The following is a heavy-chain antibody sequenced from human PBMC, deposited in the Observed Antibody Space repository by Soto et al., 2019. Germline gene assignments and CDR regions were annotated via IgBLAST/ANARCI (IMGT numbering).Heavy chain of an antibody. D-gene: IGHD3-10*01. J-gene: IGHJ3*02. CDR3: ARLRGPDDAFDI. CDR2: ISSNGGST. CDR1: GFTFSSYA. Sequence: GSLRLSCAASGFTFSSYAMHWVRQAPGKGLEYVSAISSNGGSTYYANSVKGRFTISRDNSKNTLYLQMGSLRAEDMAVYYCARLRGPDDAFDIWGQGTMVTVSS. V-gene: IGHV3-64*01.